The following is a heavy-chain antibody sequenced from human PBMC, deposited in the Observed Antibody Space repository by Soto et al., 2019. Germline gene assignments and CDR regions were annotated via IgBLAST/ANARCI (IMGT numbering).Heavy chain of an antibody. Sequence: QVQLVQSGAEVKKPGASVKVSCKASGYTFTSYGISWVRQAPGQGLEWMGWISAYNGNTNYAQKLQGRVTMTTDTSTSTAYMELRSLRSDDTAVYYCARVEAYYYDSSGSSAQYYFDYWGQGTLVTVSS. CDR2: ISAYNGNT. D-gene: IGHD3-22*01. J-gene: IGHJ4*02. CDR3: ARVEAYYYDSSGSSAQYYFDY. CDR1: GYTFTSYG. V-gene: IGHV1-18*01.